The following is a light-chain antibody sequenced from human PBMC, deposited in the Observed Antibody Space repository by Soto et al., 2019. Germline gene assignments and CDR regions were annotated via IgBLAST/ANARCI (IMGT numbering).Light chain of an antibody. CDR3: TSFTTSSTYV. V-gene: IGLV4-69*01. Sequence: QAVLTQSPSASASLGESVKLTCTLTSGHGSFSVAWHQQHPETGPRFLMKLNSGGDHVGGDGVPDRFSVSSSGAEHYLTISNLQSEDEADYYCTSFTTSSTYVVGAGTKLTVL. CDR2: LNSGGDH. CDR1: SGHGSFS. J-gene: IGLJ1*01.